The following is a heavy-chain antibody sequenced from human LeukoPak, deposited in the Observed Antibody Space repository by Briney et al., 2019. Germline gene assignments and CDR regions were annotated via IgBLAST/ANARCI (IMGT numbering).Heavy chain of an antibody. CDR1: GFTFSRFW. D-gene: IGHD3-16*01. CDR2: IDQGGGRN. V-gene: IGHV3-7*05. Sequence: GGSLRLSCAASGFTFSRFWMNWVRQAPGRGLEWVANIDQGGGRNNYVDSVKGRFTISRDNAKNSLFLEMSSLRADDTAVYFCARDVEGGTFDIWGQGTTVTVSS. J-gene: IGHJ3*02. CDR3: ARDVEGGTFDI.